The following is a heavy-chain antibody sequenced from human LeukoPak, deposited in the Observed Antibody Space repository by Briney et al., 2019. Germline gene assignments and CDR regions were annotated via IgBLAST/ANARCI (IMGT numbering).Heavy chain of an antibody. V-gene: IGHV4-59*11. J-gene: IGHJ5*02. CDR1: GGSICSHY. Sequence: PSETLSLTCTVSGGSICSHYWLWIPPPPGKGLVWIGYLYYSGHTNYNHSLTSRVTISVDTPKNQFSLRLSSVNAADTAVYYCARTTYTYGYGPCFDPWGQGTLVTVSS. CDR3: ARTTYTYGYGPCFDP. CDR2: LYYSGHT. D-gene: IGHD5-18*01.